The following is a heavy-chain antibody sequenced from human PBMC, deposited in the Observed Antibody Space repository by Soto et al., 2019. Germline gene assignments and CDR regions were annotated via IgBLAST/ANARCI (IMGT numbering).Heavy chain of an antibody. CDR3: ARGADWAQTYDSSAQVY. V-gene: IGHV4-39*01. CDR1: GDSISSSNYY. Sequence: SETLSLTCTVSGDSISSSNYYWAWIRQPPGKGLEWIGSIYYSESSHYRGSTYYNPSLKSRVTISVDTSKNQLFLKLSSVTAADTAVYYCARGADWAQTYDSSAQVYWGQGAPVTAPQ. J-gene: IGHJ4*02. D-gene: IGHD3-22*01. CDR2: IYYSESSHYRGST.